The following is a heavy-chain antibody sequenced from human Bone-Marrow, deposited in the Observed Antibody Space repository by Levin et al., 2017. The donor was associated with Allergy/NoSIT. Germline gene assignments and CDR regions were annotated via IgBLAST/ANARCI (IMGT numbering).Heavy chain of an antibody. J-gene: IGHJ3*01. CDR1: TVTFTNYS. CDR2: ISFDGGKK. Sequence: GGSLRLSCAASTVTFTNYSMHWVRQAPGKGLEWVAVISFDGGKKYYGDSVKGRFTISRDNSKNTLYLQMNSLRAEDTAIYYCARVEAFCSGTSCYAMDVWGQGTMVTVSS. CDR3: ARVEAFCSGTSCYAMDV. D-gene: IGHD2-15*01. V-gene: IGHV3-30-3*01.